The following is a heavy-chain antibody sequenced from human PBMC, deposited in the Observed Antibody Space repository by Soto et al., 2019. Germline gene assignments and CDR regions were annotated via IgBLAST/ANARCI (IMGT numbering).Heavy chain of an antibody. CDR1: GFTFSSYW. J-gene: IGHJ4*02. D-gene: IGHD3-10*01. CDR3: ARDNVDGSGTYALDY. CDR2: INSDGSST. V-gene: IGHV3-74*01. Sequence: EVQLVESGGGLVQPGGSLRLSCAASGFTFSSYWMHWVRQAPGKGLEWVSRINSDGSSTSYAGSVKGRFTISRDNAKNTLYLQMNGVRAEDTAVYYCARDNVDGSGTYALDYWGQGTLVTVSS.